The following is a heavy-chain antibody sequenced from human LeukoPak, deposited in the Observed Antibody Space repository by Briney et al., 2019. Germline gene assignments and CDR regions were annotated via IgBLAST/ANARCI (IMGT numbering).Heavy chain of an antibody. J-gene: IGHJ4*02. D-gene: IGHD1-26*01. V-gene: IGHV3-72*01. CDR2: IRNRANSDTT. Sequence: VGSLRLSCGASGFTFRDHYMDWVRQAPGKGLEWVGRIRNRANSDTTEYAASVKGRFTISRDDSKNSLCLQMNSLKTEDTAVYYCACPSRSGSYSDYWGQGTLVTVSS. CDR3: ACPSRSGSYSDY. CDR1: GFTFRDHY.